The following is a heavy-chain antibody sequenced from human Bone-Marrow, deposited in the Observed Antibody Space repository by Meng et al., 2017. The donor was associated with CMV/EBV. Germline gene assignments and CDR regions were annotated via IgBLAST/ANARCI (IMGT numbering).Heavy chain of an antibody. D-gene: IGHD3-3*01. V-gene: IGHV4-34*01. J-gene: IGHJ4*02. CDR2: INHSGST. Sequence: GSLRLSCAVYGGSFSGYYWSWIRQPPGKGLEWIGEINHSGSTNYNPSLKSRVIISVDTSKNQFSLKLSSVTAADTAVYYCARGSRYDFWSGSSLYYFDYWGQGTLVTVSS. CDR1: GGSFSGYY. CDR3: ARGSRYDFWSGSSLYYFDY.